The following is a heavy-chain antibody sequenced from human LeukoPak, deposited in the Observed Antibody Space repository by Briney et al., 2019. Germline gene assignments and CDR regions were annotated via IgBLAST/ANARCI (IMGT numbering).Heavy chain of an antibody. CDR2: INSDGSST. Sequence: GGSLRLSCAASGFTFTYYWMHWVRQAPGKGLVWVSRINSDGSSTHYADSVKGRFTISRDNAKNTLYLQMNSLRAEDTAVYYCAGVGGARVYWGQGTLVTVSS. V-gene: IGHV3-74*01. CDR1: GFTFTYYW. CDR3: AGVGGARVY. D-gene: IGHD1-26*01. J-gene: IGHJ4*02.